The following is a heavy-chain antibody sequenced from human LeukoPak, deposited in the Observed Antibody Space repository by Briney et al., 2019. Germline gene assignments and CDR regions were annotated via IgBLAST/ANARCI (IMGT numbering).Heavy chain of an antibody. D-gene: IGHD3-9*01. CDR3: ARGNFLRHFDSSPPY. J-gene: IGHJ4*02. V-gene: IGHV3-23*01. Sequence: GGSLRLSCVGSGFTSIAYALTWARQAPGKGLEWVSGISGGGVTTYYADSVKGRFTISRDNSKNTLYLQMNSLRAEDTAVYYCARGNFLRHFDSSPPYWGQGTLVTVSS. CDR1: GFTSIAYA. CDR2: ISGGGVTT.